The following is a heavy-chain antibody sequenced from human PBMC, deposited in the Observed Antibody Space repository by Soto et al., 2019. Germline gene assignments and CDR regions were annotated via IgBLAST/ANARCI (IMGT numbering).Heavy chain of an antibody. D-gene: IGHD3-16*02. Sequence: GGSLRLSCAASGFTFSSYGMHWVRQAPGKGLEWVAVIWYDGSNKYYADSVKGRFTISRDNSKNTLYLQMNSLRAEDTAVYYCSKGLGRLGELSYLFHYWGQGTLGPVPP. CDR1: GFTFSSYG. J-gene: IGHJ4*02. CDR2: IWYDGSNK. CDR3: SKGLGRLGELSYLFHY. V-gene: IGHV3-33*06.